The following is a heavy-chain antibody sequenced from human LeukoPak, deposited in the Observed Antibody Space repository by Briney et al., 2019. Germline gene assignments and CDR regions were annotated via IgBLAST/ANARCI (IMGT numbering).Heavy chain of an antibody. Sequence: PSETLSLTCTVSGGSISSSSAYWGWIRQPPGKGLEWIGSIYYSKNTYYNPSLKSRVTISADTSKSQFSLTLGSVSATDTAVYYCVSPRGFSYGYFDYWGQGTLVIVSS. CDR1: GGSISSSSAY. V-gene: IGHV4-39*01. J-gene: IGHJ4*02. CDR2: IYYSKNT. CDR3: VSPRGFSYGYFDY. D-gene: IGHD5-18*01.